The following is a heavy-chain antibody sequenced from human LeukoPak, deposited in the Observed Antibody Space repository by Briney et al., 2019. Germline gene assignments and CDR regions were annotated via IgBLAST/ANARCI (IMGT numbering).Heavy chain of an antibody. CDR3: ARGRPHGNDY. Sequence: GGSLRLSCAASGVTFSSYWMNWVRQAPGKGLVWVSRIASDGSSTTYADSVEGRFSISRDNAKNTLYLQMNSLRVEDTAVYYCARGRPHGNDYWGQGTLVTVSS. D-gene: IGHD4-23*01. J-gene: IGHJ4*02. V-gene: IGHV3-74*01. CDR2: IASDGSST. CDR1: GVTFSSYW.